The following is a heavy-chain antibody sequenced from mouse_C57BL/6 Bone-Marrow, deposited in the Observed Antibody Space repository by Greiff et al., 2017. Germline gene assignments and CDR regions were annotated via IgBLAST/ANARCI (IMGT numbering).Heavy chain of an antibody. CDR3: ARGPLYYYGSSPYYFDY. J-gene: IGHJ2*01. Sequence: EVQLVESEGGLVQPGSSMKLSCTASGFTFSDYYMAWVRQVPEKGLEWVANINYDGSSTYYLDSLKSRFIISRDNAKNILYLQMSSLKSEDTATYYCARGPLYYYGSSPYYFDYWGQGTTLTVSS. CDR1: GFTFSDYY. D-gene: IGHD1-1*01. CDR2: INYDGSST. V-gene: IGHV5-16*01.